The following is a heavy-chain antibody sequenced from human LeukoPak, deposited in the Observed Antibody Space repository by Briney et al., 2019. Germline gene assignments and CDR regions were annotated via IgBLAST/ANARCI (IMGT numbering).Heavy chain of an antibody. CDR1: GGSISSSNYY. CDR2: IYYSGST. D-gene: IGHD3-10*01. V-gene: IGHV4-39*01. Sequence: SETLSLTCTVSGGSISSSNYYWGWIRQPPGEGLEWIGSIYYSGSTYYNPSLKSRVTISGDTSKNQFSLKLSSVTAADTAVYYCARLLLLWFGEPDYWGQGTVVTVSS. J-gene: IGHJ4*02. CDR3: ARLLLLWFGEPDY.